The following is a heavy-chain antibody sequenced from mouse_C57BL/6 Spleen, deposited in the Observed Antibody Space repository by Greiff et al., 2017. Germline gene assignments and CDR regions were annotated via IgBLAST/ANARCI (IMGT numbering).Heavy chain of an antibody. Sequence: EVQLVESGAGFVQPGGSVSLSCAASGYTFTDYYMSWVRQPPGQGLEWLGFIRHKANGYTTEYSATVKGQFTISRDISPSILYLQMDALRAEDSAAYSCDCSCTTKGVATRWYFDVWGTGATVTVSS. CDR2: IRHKANGYTT. CDR1: GYTFTDYY. V-gene: IGHV7-3*01. J-gene: IGHJ1*03. D-gene: IGHD1-1*01. CDR3: DCSCTTKGVATRWYFDV.